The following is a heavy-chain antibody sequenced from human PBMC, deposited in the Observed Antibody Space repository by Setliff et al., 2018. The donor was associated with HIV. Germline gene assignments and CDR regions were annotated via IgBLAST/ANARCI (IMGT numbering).Heavy chain of an antibody. J-gene: IGHJ4*02. V-gene: IGHV3-30*02. CDR1: GFTFSDYG. CDR3: AKVPSY. Sequence: PGGSLRLSCAPSGFTFSDYGIHWVRQAPGKGLEWLTYIRYDASNKFYADSVKGRFTISRDNSKNTLFLQLNSLRVDDPAVYYCAKVPSYWGQGTLVTVSS. CDR2: IRYDASNK.